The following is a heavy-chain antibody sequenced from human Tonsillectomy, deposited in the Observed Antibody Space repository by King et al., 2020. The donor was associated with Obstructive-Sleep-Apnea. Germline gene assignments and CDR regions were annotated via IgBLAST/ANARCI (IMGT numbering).Heavy chain of an antibody. V-gene: IGHV1-18*04. J-gene: IGHJ4*02. Sequence: QLVQSGVEVKKPGASVKVSCKASGYTFTSYGITWVRLAPGQGLEWMGWISVYNGDTKYAQKFQGRVTMTTDTSTNTAYMELRSLRSDDTAVYYCARYAYAAVGSTDYFDYWVQGTLVTVSS. CDR1: GYTFTSYG. CDR2: ISVYNGDT. D-gene: IGHD6-13*01. CDR3: ARYAYAAVGSTDYFDY.